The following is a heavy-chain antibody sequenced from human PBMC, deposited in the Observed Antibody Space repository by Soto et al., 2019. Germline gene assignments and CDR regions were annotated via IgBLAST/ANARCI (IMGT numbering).Heavy chain of an antibody. Sequence: GGSLRLSCAASGFTFSSYAMSWVRQAPGKGLEWVSAISGSGGSTYYADSVKGRFTISRDNSKNTLYLQMNSLRAEDTAVYYCAKGGYGDYYGYGEAFDIWGQGTMVTVSS. V-gene: IGHV3-23*01. CDR3: AKGGYGDYYGYGEAFDI. CDR2: ISGSGGST. D-gene: IGHD4-17*01. J-gene: IGHJ3*02. CDR1: GFTFSSYA.